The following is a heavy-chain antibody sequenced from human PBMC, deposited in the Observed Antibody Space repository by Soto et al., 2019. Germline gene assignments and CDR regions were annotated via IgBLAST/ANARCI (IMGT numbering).Heavy chain of an antibody. CDR1: GGSISSSSYY. V-gene: IGHV4-39*01. CDR2: IYYSGST. J-gene: IGHJ4*02. Sequence: SETLSLTCTVSGGSISSSSYYWGWIRQPPGKGLEWIGSIYYSGSTYYNPSLKSRVTISVDTSKNQFSLKLSSVTAADTAVYYCPTRDWDSRGPLLAYGGQGTLVTVS. D-gene: IGHD3-22*01. CDR3: PTRDWDSRGPLLAY.